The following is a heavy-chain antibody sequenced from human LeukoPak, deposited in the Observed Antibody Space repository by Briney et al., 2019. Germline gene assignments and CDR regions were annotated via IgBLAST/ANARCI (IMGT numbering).Heavy chain of an antibody. CDR2: INPNIDDT. V-gene: IGHV1-2*02. Sequence: ASVKVSCKASGYTFTGYYIHWVRQAPGQGLQWMGWINPNIDDTNYAQKFQGGVTMTRDTSINTAYMELTTLRADDTAMYYCARGDSGSWFYFDHWGQGTLVTVSS. D-gene: IGHD1-26*01. CDR3: ARGDSGSWFYFDH. CDR1: GYTFTGYY. J-gene: IGHJ4*02.